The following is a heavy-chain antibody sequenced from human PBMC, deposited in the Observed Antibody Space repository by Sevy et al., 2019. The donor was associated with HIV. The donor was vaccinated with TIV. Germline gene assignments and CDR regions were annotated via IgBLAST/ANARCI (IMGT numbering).Heavy chain of an antibody. J-gene: IGHJ5*02. CDR2: IYTSGST. D-gene: IGHD3-10*01. Sequence: SGTLSLTCTVSGGSISSYYWSWIRQPAGKGLEWIGRIYTSGSTNYNPPLRSRVTMSVDTSKNQFSVKLSSVTAADTALYYCARDREGGWFGELRPLGGFDPWGQGTLVTVSS. V-gene: IGHV4-4*07. CDR3: ARDREGGWFGELRPLGGFDP. CDR1: GGSISSYY.